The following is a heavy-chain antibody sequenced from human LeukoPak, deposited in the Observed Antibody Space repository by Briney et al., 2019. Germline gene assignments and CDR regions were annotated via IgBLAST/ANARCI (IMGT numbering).Heavy chain of an antibody. J-gene: IGHJ6*02. CDR1: GFTFSSYG. CDR2: ISYDGSNK. D-gene: IGHD3-22*01. Sequence: GRSLRLSCAASGFTFSSYGMHWVRQAPGKGLEWVAVISYDGSNKYYADSVKGRFTISRDNSKNTLYLQMNSLRAEDTAVYYCAKDLYYYDSSGYHSPTYFNSLPPYYYGMGVWGQGTTVTVSS. V-gene: IGHV3-30*18. CDR3: AKDLYYYDSSGYHSPTYFNSLPPYYYGMGV.